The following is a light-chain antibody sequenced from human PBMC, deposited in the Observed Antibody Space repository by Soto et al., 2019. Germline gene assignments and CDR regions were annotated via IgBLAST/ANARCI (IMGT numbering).Light chain of an antibody. J-gene: IGKJ5*01. CDR1: QGIRND. V-gene: IGKV1-17*01. CDR3: LQHNNYPPIT. CDR2: DAT. Sequence: DNPITPSPSSLSSTVGEKVNITFPANQGIRNDLAWYQQKPGKAPKRLIYDATSLQSGVPSRFSGSGSGTEFTLTISSLQPEDFATYYCLQHNNYPPITFGQGTRLEIK.